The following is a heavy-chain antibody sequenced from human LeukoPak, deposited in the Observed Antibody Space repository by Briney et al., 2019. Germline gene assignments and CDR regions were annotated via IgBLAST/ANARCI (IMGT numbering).Heavy chain of an antibody. J-gene: IGHJ4*02. CDR3: AGYATTVTTNDY. V-gene: IGHV4-59*08. D-gene: IGHD4-17*01. CDR2: IYHSGST. CDR1: GXSISGYY. Sequence: SETLSLTWTVSGXSISGYYWSWIRQPPGKGLEWIGLIYHSGSTNYNPSLKSRVTISVDTSKNQFSLKLSSVSAADTAVYYCAGYATTVTTNDYWGQGTLVTVSS.